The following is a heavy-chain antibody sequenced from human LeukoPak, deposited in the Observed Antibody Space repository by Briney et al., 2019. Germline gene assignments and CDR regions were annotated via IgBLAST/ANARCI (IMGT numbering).Heavy chain of an antibody. J-gene: IGHJ6*03. D-gene: IGHD2-2*02. CDR3: ARGPPRYTNYHYYMDV. CDR1: GGSFSGYY. CDR2: INHSGST. V-gene: IGHV4-34*01. Sequence: SETLSLTCAVYGGSFSGYYWSWIRQPPGKGLEWIGEINHSGSTNYNPSLKSRVTISVDTSKNQFSLKLSSVTAADTAVYYCARGPPRYTNYHYYMDVWGKGTTVTVSS.